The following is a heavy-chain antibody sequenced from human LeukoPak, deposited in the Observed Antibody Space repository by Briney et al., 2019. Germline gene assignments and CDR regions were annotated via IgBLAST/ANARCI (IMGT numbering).Heavy chain of an antibody. D-gene: IGHD5-18*01. Sequence: ASVKVSCKASGYTFTSYYMHWVRQAPGQGLEWMGIINPSGGSTSYAQKFQGRVTITADESTSTAYMELSSLRSEDTAVYYCARVGIPYSYGKGVLDYWGQGTLVTVSS. J-gene: IGHJ4*02. V-gene: IGHV1-46*01. CDR3: ARVGIPYSYGKGVLDY. CDR2: INPSGGST. CDR1: GYTFTSYY.